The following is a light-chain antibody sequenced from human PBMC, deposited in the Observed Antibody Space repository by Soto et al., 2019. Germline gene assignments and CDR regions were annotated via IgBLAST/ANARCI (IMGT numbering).Light chain of an antibody. CDR2: GAS. V-gene: IGKV3-20*01. Sequence: EIVLTQYPGTLSLSPGERATLSCRASQSVGRNYLAWYQQKPGQALRLLIYGASSRATGIPDRFSVSVSGTDFTLTLSRLEPEDFAVYYCQQYASSPITFGGGTKVEI. CDR1: QSVGRNY. J-gene: IGKJ4*01. CDR3: QQYASSPIT.